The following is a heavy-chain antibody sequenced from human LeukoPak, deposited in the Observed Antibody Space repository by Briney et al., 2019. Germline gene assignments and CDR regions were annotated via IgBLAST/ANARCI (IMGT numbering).Heavy chain of an antibody. J-gene: IGHJ4*02. Sequence: SETLSLTCTVSGGSISSGGYYLSWIRQHPGKGLEWIGYIYYSGSTYYNPSLKSRVTISVDTSKNQFSLKLSSVTAADTAVYYCARGLIGKTGYSSSWYREEVCWDYWGQGTLVTVSS. D-gene: IGHD6-13*01. CDR3: ARGLIGKTGYSSSWYREEVCWDY. V-gene: IGHV4-31*03. CDR1: GGSISSGGYY. CDR2: IYYSGST.